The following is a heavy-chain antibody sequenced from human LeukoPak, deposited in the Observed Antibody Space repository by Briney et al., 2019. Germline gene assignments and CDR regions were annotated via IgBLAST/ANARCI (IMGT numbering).Heavy chain of an antibody. CDR3: ARKESIVVVPAAALEAFDI. V-gene: IGHV3-33*01. CDR1: GFTFSSYG. D-gene: IGHD2-2*01. J-gene: IGHJ3*02. CDR2: IWYDGSNK. Sequence: PGGSLRLSCAAFGFTFSSYGMHWVRQAPGKGLEWVAVIWYDGSNKYYADSVKGRFTISRDNSKNTLYLQMNSLRAEDTAVYYCARKESIVVVPAAALEAFDIWGQGTMVTVSS.